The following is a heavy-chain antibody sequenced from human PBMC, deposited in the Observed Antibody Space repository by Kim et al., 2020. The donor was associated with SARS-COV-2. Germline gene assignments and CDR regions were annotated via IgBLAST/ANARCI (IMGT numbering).Heavy chain of an antibody. J-gene: IGHJ4*02. V-gene: IGHV3-33*01. CDR2: K. CDR3: ARDYGDYVLDY. D-gene: IGHD4-17*01. Sequence: KYYADSGKGRFTISRDNSKNTLYLQMNSLRAEDTAVYYCARDYGDYVLDYWGQGTLVTVSS.